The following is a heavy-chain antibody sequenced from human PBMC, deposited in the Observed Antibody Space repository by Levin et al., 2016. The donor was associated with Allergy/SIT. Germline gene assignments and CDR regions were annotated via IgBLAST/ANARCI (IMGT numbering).Heavy chain of an antibody. CDR1: GYTFTSYG. V-gene: IGHV1-18*01. CDR2: ISTYNGNT. CDR3: ARDHDYGKYFQY. D-gene: IGHD4-17*01. J-gene: IGHJ1*01. Sequence: ASVKVSCKASGYTFTSYGISVGATRPLDKGLSGVGWISTYNGNTNYAQKVQGRVTMTTDTSTSTAYMELRSLRSDDTAVYYCARDHDYGKYFQYWGQGTLVTVSS.